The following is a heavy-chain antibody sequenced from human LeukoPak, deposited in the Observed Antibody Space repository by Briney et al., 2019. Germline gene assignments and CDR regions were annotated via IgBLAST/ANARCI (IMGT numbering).Heavy chain of an antibody. D-gene: IGHD6-19*01. CDR3: AKEAVAGYDDY. J-gene: IGHJ4*02. V-gene: IGHV3-23*01. Sequence: GGSLRLSCTASGFTFGDYAMSWVRQAPGKGLEWVSAISGSGGSTYYADSVKGRFTISRDNSKNTLYLQMHSLRAEDTAVYYCAKEAVAGYDDYWGQGTLVTVSS. CDR1: GFTFGDYA. CDR2: ISGSGGST.